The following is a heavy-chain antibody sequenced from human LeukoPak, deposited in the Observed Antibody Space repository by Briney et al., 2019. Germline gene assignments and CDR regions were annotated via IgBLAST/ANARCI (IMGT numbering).Heavy chain of an antibody. CDR1: GYSFTSNY. D-gene: IGHD2-2*01. V-gene: IGHV1-46*01. Sequence: ASVKVSCKASGYSFTSNYIHWVRQAPGQGLEWMGMIYPRDGSTSYAQKFQGRVTVTRDTSTSTVHMELSSLRSEDTAVYYCARTSGSTSCYVCNWFDPWGQGTLVTVSS. CDR3: ARTSGSTSCYVCNWFDP. CDR2: IYPRDGST. J-gene: IGHJ5*02.